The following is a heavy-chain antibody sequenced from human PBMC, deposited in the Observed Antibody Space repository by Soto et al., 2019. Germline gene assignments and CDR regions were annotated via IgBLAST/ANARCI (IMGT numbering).Heavy chain of an antibody. CDR1: GGTFSSYA. V-gene: IGHV1-69*13. CDR3: ARVKYYYDSSGYYAAPHAFDI. J-gene: IGHJ3*02. CDR2: IIPIFGTA. Sequence: SVKVSCKASGGTFSSYAISWVRQAPGQGLEWMGGIIPIFGTANYAQKFQGRVTITADESTSTAYMELSSLRSEDTAAYYCARVKYYYDSSGYYAAPHAFDIWGQGTMVTVSS. D-gene: IGHD3-22*01.